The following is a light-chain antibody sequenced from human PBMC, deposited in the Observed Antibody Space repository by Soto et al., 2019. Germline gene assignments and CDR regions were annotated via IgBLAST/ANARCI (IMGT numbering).Light chain of an antibody. CDR3: QQYGSSST. CDR2: DAS. J-gene: IGKJ5*01. V-gene: IGKV3-11*01. CDR1: QSVSSY. Sequence: EIVLTQSPATLSLSPGERATLSCRACQSVSSYLAWYQQKPGQAPRLLIYDASNRATGIPARFSGSGSGTDFTLTISRLEPEDFAVYYCQQYGSSSTFGQGTRLEIK.